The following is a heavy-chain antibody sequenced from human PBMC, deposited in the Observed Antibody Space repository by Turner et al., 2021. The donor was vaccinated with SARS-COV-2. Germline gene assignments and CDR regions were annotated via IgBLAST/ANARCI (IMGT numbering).Heavy chain of an antibody. CDR1: GGSIYSSSYY. J-gene: IGHJ4*02. Sequence: QLQLQESGPGLVKPSETLSLTCSVSGGSIYSSSYYWGWVRQPPGKGLAWLGTIYYTGGAYYNPSLKSRVAISVRTSTNQFSLKLRSVTAADTAVYYCARLGFCSGGSCSFDHWGQGTLVTVS. CDR2: IYYTGGA. CDR3: ARLGFCSGGSCSFDH. V-gene: IGHV4-39*01. D-gene: IGHD2-15*01.